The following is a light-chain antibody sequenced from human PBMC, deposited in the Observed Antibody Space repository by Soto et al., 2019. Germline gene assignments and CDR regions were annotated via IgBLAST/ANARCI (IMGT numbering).Light chain of an antibody. CDR2: DAS. CDR3: LQDYGDSWT. V-gene: IGKV1-5*01. Sequence: DIQMTQSPSTLSASVGDRVTITCRASQSISSWLAWYQQKPGKAPKLLIYDASSLESGVPSRFSGRRSGTEFTLTISSLQPEDFASYYCLQDYGDSWTFGQGTKVDIK. CDR1: QSISSW. J-gene: IGKJ1*01.